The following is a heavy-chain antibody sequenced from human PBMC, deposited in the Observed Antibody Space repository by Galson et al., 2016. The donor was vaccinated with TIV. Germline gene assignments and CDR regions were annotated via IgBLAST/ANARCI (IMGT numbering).Heavy chain of an antibody. J-gene: IGHJ2*01. CDR2: IYYSGNTNT. CDR1: GVSINSHY. D-gene: IGHD4-17*01. Sequence: TLSLTCSVSGVSINSHYWTWIRQPPRKGLEWIASIYYSGNTNTNYNPSLNSRVTISVDTSRNQVSLKLRSVTAADSAVYYCARAPYGENWYFGLWGRGTLVTVSS. CDR3: ARAPYGENWYFGL. V-gene: IGHV4-59*08.